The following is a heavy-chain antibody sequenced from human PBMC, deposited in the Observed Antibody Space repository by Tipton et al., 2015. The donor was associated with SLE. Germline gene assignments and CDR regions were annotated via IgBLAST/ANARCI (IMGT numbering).Heavy chain of an antibody. CDR3: ARDPDVSYFYH. CDR1: GFVFNSYR. J-gene: IGHJ4*02. V-gene: IGHV3-21*01. D-gene: IGHD3-10*02. Sequence: GSLRLSCVAYGFVFNSYRMNWIRQAPGGGLEWVPSISSRGDYVHYADSVKGRFTISRDNAENSVFLHMNSLRAEDTAVYYCARDPDVSYFYHWGQGTLVTVSS. CDR2: ISSRGDYV.